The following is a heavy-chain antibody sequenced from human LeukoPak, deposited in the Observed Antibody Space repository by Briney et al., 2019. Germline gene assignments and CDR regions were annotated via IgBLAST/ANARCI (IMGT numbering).Heavy chain of an antibody. D-gene: IGHD4/OR15-4a*01. CDR1: GFTFSNYA. V-gene: IGHV3-23*01. CDR2: ITKNGDKT. Sequence: TGGSLRLPCVASGFTFSNYAMRWVRQAPGKGLEWVSTITKNGDKTYYADSVKGRFAISRDNSENTMYLQVDSLRAEDTALYYCARDSYGANAYWGQGTLVTVSS. J-gene: IGHJ4*02. CDR3: ARDSYGANAY.